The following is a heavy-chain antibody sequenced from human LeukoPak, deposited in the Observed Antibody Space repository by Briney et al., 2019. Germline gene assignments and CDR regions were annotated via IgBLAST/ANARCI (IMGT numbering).Heavy chain of an antibody. CDR3: WVCYYDSSGYCDY. V-gene: IGHV3-49*04. CDR2: IRSKAYGGTT. Sequence: QPGRSLRLSCTASGFTFGDYAMSWVRQAPGKGLEWVGFIRSKAYGGTTEYAASVKGRFTISRDDSKSIAYPQMNSLKTEDTAVYYCWVCYYDSSGYCDYWGQGTLVTVSS. D-gene: IGHD3-22*01. CDR1: GFTFGDYA. J-gene: IGHJ4*02.